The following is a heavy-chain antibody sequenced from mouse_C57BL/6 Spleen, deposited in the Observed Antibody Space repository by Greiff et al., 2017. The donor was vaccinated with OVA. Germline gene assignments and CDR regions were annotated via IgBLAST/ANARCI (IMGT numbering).Heavy chain of an antibody. Sequence: QVQLQQSGAELVKPGASVKMSCKASGYTFTSYWITWVKQRPGQGLEWIGDIYPGSGSTNYNEKFKSKATLTVDTSSSTAYMQLSSLTSEDSEVYDCARDDGSSYWYFDVWGTGTTVTVSS. D-gene: IGHD1-1*01. CDR1: GYTFTSYW. CDR3: ARDDGSSYWYFDV. J-gene: IGHJ1*03. CDR2: IYPGSGST. V-gene: IGHV1-55*01.